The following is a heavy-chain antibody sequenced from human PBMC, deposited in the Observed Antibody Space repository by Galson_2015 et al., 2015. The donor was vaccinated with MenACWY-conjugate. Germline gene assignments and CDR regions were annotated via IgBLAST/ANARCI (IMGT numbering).Heavy chain of an antibody. V-gene: IGHV3-23*01. D-gene: IGHD5-12*01. CDR3: AKPDPMIGYRGRLDY. CDR1: GFTFSSYA. CDR2: IDGSDGST. Sequence: SLRLSCAASGFTFSSYAMSWVRQAPGKGLEWLSTIDGSDGSTFYADSVRGRFTISRDTSKNTLYLQMNSLRAEDTAVYYCAKPDPMIGYRGRLDYWGKGTLVTVSS. J-gene: IGHJ4*02.